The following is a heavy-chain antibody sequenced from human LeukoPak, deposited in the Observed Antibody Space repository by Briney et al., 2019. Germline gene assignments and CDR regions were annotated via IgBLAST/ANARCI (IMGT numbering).Heavy chain of an antibody. D-gene: IGHD3-10*01. Sequence: SETLSLTCTVSGGSISSSSFYWDWIRQPPGKGLEWIAAIYYSGSTYYNPPLKSRVTISVDTSKNQFSLRLSSVTAADTAIYYCARHGAHYYSGSGSYYTTAFDSWGQGTLVTVSS. V-gene: IGHV4-39*01. CDR3: ARHGAHYYSGSGSYYTTAFDS. CDR1: GGSISSSSFY. CDR2: IYYSGST. J-gene: IGHJ4*02.